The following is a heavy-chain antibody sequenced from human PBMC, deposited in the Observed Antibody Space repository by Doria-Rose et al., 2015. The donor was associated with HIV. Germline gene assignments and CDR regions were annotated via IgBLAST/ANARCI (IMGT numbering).Heavy chain of an antibody. CDR3: ARGPSDFGDYVAFQH. V-gene: IGHV4-34*01. CDR2: IHPGGST. D-gene: IGHD4-17*01. J-gene: IGHJ1*01. Sequence: EWIGEIHPGGSTNCNPSLKSRVTISLDMSKNQFSLEVTSVTAADTAVYYCARGPSDFGDYVAFQHWGQGTLVTVSS.